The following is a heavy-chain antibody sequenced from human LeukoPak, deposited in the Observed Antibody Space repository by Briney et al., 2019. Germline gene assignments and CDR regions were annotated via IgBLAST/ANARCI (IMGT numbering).Heavy chain of an antibody. CDR2: IHYRGST. Sequence: SETLSLTCTVSGDSISSYYWSWIRQSPGEGLEWIGYIHYRGSTNYNPSLKSRVTISVDTSKNQSSLKLSSLTAADTAVYYCARSVLGYSYGLHIDYWGQGTLVTVSS. CDR3: ARSVLGYSYGLHIDY. J-gene: IGHJ4*02. V-gene: IGHV4-59*01. CDR1: GDSISSYY. D-gene: IGHD5-18*01.